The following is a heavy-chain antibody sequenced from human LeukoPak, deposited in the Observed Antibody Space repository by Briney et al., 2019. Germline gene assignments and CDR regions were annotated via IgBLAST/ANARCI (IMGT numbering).Heavy chain of an antibody. CDR1: GLTFSTHG. CDR3: ARDGAAVAGQVFWYFDL. V-gene: IGHV3-33*01. D-gene: IGHD6-19*01. J-gene: IGHJ2*01. CDR2: IWYDGTNK. Sequence: PGGSLRLSCAASGLTFSTHGIQWVRQAPGKGLECVAFIWYDGTNKYYADSVKGRFTISRDNSKNTLYLQMNSLRAEDTAVYYCARDGAAVAGQVFWYFDLWGRGTLVTVSS.